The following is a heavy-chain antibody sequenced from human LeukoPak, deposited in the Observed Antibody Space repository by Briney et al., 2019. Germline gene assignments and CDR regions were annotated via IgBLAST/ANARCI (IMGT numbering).Heavy chain of an antibody. V-gene: IGHV4-59*01. CDR3: ARFGVDYDMGV. CDR1: GGSISGYY. Sequence: SETLSLTCTVSGGSISGYYWTWVRQPPGKGLEWIGQIHYSGRADYNPSLKSRITISVDTSKNQMSLKLTSVTAADTAIYYWARFGVDYDMGVWGQGTTVTVSS. D-gene: IGHD3-16*01. J-gene: IGHJ6*02. CDR2: IHYSGRA.